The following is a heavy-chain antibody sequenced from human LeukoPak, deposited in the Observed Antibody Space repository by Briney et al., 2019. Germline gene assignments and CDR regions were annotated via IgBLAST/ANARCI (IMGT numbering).Heavy chain of an antibody. Sequence: SETLSLTCAVSGDSFSSHYWSWIRQPPGKGLEWIGYIYYSGSTNYNPSLKSRVTISVDTSKKQFSLKLSSVTAADTAVYYCARQGRNYDLLGGFDPWGQGTLVTVSS. D-gene: IGHD3-3*01. CDR3: ARQGRNYDLLGGFDP. V-gene: IGHV4-59*11. CDR2: IYYSGST. J-gene: IGHJ5*02. CDR1: GDSFSSHY.